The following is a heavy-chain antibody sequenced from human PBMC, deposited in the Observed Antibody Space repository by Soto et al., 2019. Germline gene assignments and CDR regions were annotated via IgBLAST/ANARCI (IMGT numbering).Heavy chain of an antibody. CDR3: AKEYRLVGDLTYGMDV. Sequence: GGSLRLSCAASGFTFSISAMNWVRQTPGKGLEWVAVIGGGGGGIFYADSVKGRFTISRDNSKATLYLQMSSLRAEDTAVYYCAKEYRLVGDLTYGMDVWGQGTTVTVSS. D-gene: IGHD1-26*01. J-gene: IGHJ6*02. V-gene: IGHV3-23*01. CDR1: GFTFSISA. CDR2: IGGGGGGI.